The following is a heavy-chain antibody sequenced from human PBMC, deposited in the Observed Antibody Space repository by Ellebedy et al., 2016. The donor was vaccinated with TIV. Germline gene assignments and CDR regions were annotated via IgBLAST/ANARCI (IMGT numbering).Heavy chain of an antibody. J-gene: IGHJ5*02. V-gene: IGHV4-59*01. CDR2: IYHTGST. D-gene: IGHD2-15*01. CDR1: GDSITNYY. Sequence: SETLSLTCTVSGDSITNYYWNWIRQPPGKGLEWIAYIYHTGSTNYNPSLKSRVTLSIDTSKNQFSLQLSSVTAADTAVYYCARSSWVNWFDPWGQGTLVTVSS. CDR3: ARSSWVNWFDP.